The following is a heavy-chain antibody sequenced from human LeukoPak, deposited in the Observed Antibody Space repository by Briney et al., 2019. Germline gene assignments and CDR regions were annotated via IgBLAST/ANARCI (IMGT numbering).Heavy chain of an antibody. D-gene: IGHD6-13*01. J-gene: IGHJ3*02. Sequence: GSLRLSCAASGFTFSSYWMSWVRQAPGKGLEWVSAISGSGGSTYYADSVKGRFTISRDNSKNTPYLQMNSLRAEDTAVYYCAKGRSSWRDAFDIWGQGTMVTVSS. CDR2: ISGSGGST. V-gene: IGHV3-23*01. CDR1: GFTFSSYW. CDR3: AKGRSSWRDAFDI.